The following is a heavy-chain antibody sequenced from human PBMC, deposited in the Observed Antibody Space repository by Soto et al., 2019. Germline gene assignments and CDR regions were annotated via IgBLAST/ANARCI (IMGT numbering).Heavy chain of an antibody. Sequence: SVKVSCKASGGTFSSYTISWVRQAPGQGLEWMGRIIPILGIANYAQKFQGRVTITADKSTSTAYMELSSLRSEDTAVYYCASPRELYCSGGSCYYDYWGQGTLVTVSS. V-gene: IGHV1-69*02. J-gene: IGHJ4*02. D-gene: IGHD2-15*01. CDR1: GGTFSSYT. CDR2: IIPILGIA. CDR3: ASPRELYCSGGSCYYDY.